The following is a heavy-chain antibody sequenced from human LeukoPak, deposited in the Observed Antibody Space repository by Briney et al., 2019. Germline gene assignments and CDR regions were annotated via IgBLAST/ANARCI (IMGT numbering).Heavy chain of an antibody. V-gene: IGHV3-21*01. CDR2: ISSSSSYI. Sequence: GGAPTLTCAASGWTFSSYGMHWVRQAPAKGLEWVSSISSSSSYIYYADSVKGRFTISRDNAKNSLYLQMNSLRAEDTAVYYCARDSSKFDYWGQGTLVTVSS. CDR1: GWTFSSYG. J-gene: IGHJ4*02. CDR3: ARDSSKFDY.